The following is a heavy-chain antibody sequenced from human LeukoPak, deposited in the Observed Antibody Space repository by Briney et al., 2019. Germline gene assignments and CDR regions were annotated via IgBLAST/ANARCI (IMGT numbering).Heavy chain of an antibody. CDR3: VKGDNNILTGYYNSFDY. CDR2: ISDSGIST. D-gene: IGHD3-9*01. V-gene: IGHV3-23*01. Sequence: GGSLRLSCAASGFTFSNHAMTWVRQGPGKGLEWVSSISDSGISTYYADSVKGRFTISRDKSRDTLYLQMNSLRAEDTALYYCVKGDNNILTGYYNSFDYWGQGTLVTVSS. J-gene: IGHJ4*02. CDR1: GFTFSNHA.